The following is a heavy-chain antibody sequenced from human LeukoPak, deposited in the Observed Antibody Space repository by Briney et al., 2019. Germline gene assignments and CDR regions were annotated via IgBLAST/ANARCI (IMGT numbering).Heavy chain of an antibody. CDR2: IRYDGSNK. V-gene: IGHV3-30*02. CDR3: AKDFSVYYYDSRVLDY. J-gene: IGHJ4*02. CDR1: GFTFSSYG. Sequence: GGSLRLSCAASGFTFSSYGIHWVRQAPGKGLEWVAFIRYDGSNKYYADSVKGRFTISRDNSKNTLYLQMNRLRAEDTAVYYCAKDFSVYYYDSRVLDYWGQGTLVTVSS. D-gene: IGHD3-22*01.